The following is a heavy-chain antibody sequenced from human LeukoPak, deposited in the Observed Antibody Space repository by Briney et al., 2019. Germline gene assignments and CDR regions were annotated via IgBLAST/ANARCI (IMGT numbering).Heavy chain of an antibody. V-gene: IGHV3-13*01. J-gene: IGHJ4*02. CDR3: VREARGYHYTYFDY. D-gene: IGHD5-18*01. CDR2: VSAGHHA. Sequence: GGSLRLSCTASGFTLGGHDMHWVRQTPGDGLEWVAAVSAGHHAFYAGSVKGRFTVSGEDAKNSLYLQMNSLRAGDTAVYYCVREARGYHYTYFDYWGQGSLVTVSS. CDR1: GFTLGGHD.